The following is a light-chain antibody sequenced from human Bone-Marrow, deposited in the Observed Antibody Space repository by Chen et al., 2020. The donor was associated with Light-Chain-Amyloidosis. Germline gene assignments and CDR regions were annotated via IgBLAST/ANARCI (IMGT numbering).Light chain of an antibody. J-gene: IGLJ3*02. Sequence: QAVLMQPSSLSAPTGAPASLTGTSRRDLNVGSYRIYWYQQKPGSPPQYLLSFKSDSEDQRGSGVPSRFSGSRDVSANAGILLISGLQSEDEADYYCMIWHSTAWVFGGGTKLTVL. CDR2: FKSDSED. V-gene: IGLV5-45*02. CDR1: RDLNVGSYR. CDR3: MIWHSTAWV.